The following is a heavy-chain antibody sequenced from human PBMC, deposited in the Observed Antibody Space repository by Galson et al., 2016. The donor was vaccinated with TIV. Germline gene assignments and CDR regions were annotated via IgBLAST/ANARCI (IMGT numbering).Heavy chain of an antibody. Sequence: SVKVSCKASGYTFPDFYLHWVRQAPGQGLEWMGCINPGNGDTKYAQIFQGSVTLTWDTSVSTAYMELTSLRSDDTAVYFCAKESDWGVAEFDFWGQGTPVSVSS. D-gene: IGHD2-21*01. CDR1: GYTFPDFY. V-gene: IGHV1-2*02. CDR2: INPGNGDT. J-gene: IGHJ4*02. CDR3: AKESDWGVAEFDF.